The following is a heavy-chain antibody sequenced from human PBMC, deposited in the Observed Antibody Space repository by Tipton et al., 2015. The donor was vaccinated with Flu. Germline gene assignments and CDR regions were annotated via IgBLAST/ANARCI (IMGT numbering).Heavy chain of an antibody. CDR3: ARDPLPDSNWYNGMDV. J-gene: IGHJ4*02. Sequence: SLRLSCAASGFAFSSYDIHWVRQVTGKSLEWVSAIGSAGDTHYSDSVKGRFTITRDNVKNSLYLQMSSLRVGDTAVYYCARDPLPDSNWYNGMDVWGQGVLVTVSS. D-gene: IGHD6-13*01. CDR2: IGSAGDT. V-gene: IGHV3-13*01. CDR1: GFAFSSYD.